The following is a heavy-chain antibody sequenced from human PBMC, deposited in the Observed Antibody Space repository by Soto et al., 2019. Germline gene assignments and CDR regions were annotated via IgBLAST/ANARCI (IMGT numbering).Heavy chain of an antibody. Sequence: GGSLRLSFAASGFTFSSYGMPWVRQAPGKGLEWVAVIWYDGSNKYYADSVKGRFTISRDNYKNTLYLQMNSLRAEDTAVYYCARDWSLMITFGGVIGQGDGMDVWGQGTTVTVSS. J-gene: IGHJ6*02. CDR1: GFTFSSYG. CDR3: ARDWSLMITFGGVIGQGDGMDV. V-gene: IGHV3-33*01. D-gene: IGHD3-16*02. CDR2: IWYDGSNK.